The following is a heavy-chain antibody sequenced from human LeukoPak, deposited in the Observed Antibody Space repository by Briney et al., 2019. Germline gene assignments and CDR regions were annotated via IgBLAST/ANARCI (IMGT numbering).Heavy chain of an antibody. V-gene: IGHV4-38-2*02. CDR3: ARGSPGITGTPRTNWFDP. CDR1: GYSISSGYY. J-gene: IGHJ5*02. CDR2: IYYSGST. D-gene: IGHD1-20*01. Sequence: SETLSLTCTVSGYSISSGYYWGWIRQPPGKGLEWIGSIYYSGSTYYNPSLKSRVTISVDTSKNQFSLKLSSVTAADTVVYYCARGSPGITGTPRTNWFDPWGQGTLVTVSS.